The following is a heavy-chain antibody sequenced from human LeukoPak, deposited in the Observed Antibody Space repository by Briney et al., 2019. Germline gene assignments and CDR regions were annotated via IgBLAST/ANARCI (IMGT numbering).Heavy chain of an antibody. CDR1: GGSISSYY. Sequence: SETLSLTCTVSGGSISSYYWSWIRQPPGKGLEWIGYIYYSGSTNYNPSLKSRVTISVDTSKNQFSLKLSSVTAADTAVYYCARAVWNGYCSGGSCNVGPGLFGYWGQGTLVTVSS. V-gene: IGHV4-59*01. CDR3: ARAVWNGYCSGGSCNVGPGLFGY. D-gene: IGHD2-15*01. J-gene: IGHJ4*02. CDR2: IYYSGST.